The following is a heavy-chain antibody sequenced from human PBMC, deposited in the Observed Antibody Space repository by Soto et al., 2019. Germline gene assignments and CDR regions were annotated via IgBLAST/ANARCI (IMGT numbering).Heavy chain of an antibody. CDR1: GYTFTGYY. V-gene: IGHV1-2*02. CDR2: INPNSGGT. CDR3: ARARSYDSSGYDY. D-gene: IGHD3-22*01. J-gene: IGHJ4*02. Sequence: QVQLVQSGAEVKKPGASVKVSCKASGYTFTGYYIHWVRQAPGQGLEWMGWINPNSGGTNYAQKFQGRVTITRDTSASTAYMELSSLRSEDTAVYYCARARSYDSSGYDYWGQGTLVTVSS.